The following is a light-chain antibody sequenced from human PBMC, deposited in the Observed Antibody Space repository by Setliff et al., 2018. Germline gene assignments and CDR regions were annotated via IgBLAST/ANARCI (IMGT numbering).Light chain of an antibody. CDR1: YSNIGSNY. Sequence: QSALTQAPSASGTPGQWITIPCSGSYSNIGSNYVSWYQQLPGMAPRLLIYRNNQRPSAVPDRFSGSKSGTSASLAISGLRSEDESDYYCAAWDDDLSGVVFGGGTKVTV. CDR2: RNN. V-gene: IGLV1-47*01. J-gene: IGLJ2*01. CDR3: AAWDDDLSGVV.